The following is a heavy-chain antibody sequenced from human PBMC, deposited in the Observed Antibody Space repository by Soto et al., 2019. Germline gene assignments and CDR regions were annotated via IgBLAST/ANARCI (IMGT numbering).Heavy chain of an antibody. D-gene: IGHD3-10*01. J-gene: IGHJ6*02. CDR3: AKDQKDYSGSGTYYVPYGMDV. CDR1: GFTSSNFG. Sequence: QVQLVESGGGVVQPGRSLRLSCVASGFTSSNFGMHWVRQAPGKGLEWVALTSFDGNKNYYADSVKGRFTLSRDNSKNTLYLQMNSLRAEDTALYFCAKDQKDYSGSGTYYVPYGMDVWGQGTTVTVSS. CDR2: TSFDGNKN. V-gene: IGHV3-30*18.